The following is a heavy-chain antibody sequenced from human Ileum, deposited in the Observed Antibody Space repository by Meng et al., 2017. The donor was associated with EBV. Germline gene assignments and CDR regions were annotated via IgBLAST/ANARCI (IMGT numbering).Heavy chain of an antibody. CDR1: GCPNRTTNW. CDR3: ARNSESGSYIDY. CDR2: IYYSGTT. Sequence: VQLEGSVPRPVKPSDTRSLTCVFSGCPNRTTNWWGWIRAPPGKGLEWIGHIYYSGTTYNNPSLKSRVTMSIDPSKNQFSLKLSSVTAVDTAVYYCARNSESGSYIDYWGLGTLVTVSS. J-gene: IGHJ4*02. V-gene: IGHV4-28*01. D-gene: IGHD1-26*01.